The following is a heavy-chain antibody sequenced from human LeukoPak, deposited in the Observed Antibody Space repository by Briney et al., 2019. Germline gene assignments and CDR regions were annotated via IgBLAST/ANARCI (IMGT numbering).Heavy chain of an antibody. CDR2: IMPIFATT. D-gene: IGHD2-15*01. V-gene: IGHV1-69*13. CDR3: ARGYSNDAFDI. J-gene: IGHJ3*02. CDR1: GGTFNRNG. Sequence: AASVKVSCKASGGTFNRNGISWVRQAPGQGLEWMGGIMPIFATTTYAQRFQGRVTITADESTSTVYMELTSLRSEDTAVYFCARGYSNDAFDIWGQGTMVTVSS.